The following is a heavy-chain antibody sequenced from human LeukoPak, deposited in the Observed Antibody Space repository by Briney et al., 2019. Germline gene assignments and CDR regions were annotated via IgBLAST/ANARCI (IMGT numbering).Heavy chain of an antibody. CDR3: ARGAAAANL. D-gene: IGHD6-13*01. Sequence: SETLSLTCTVSGGSISSYYWGWIRQSPGKGLEWIGSFSYTGSTYYNPSLKSRVTISVDTSKNQFSLKLSSVTAADTAVYYCARGAAAANLWGQGTLVTVSS. CDR2: FSYTGST. V-gene: IGHV4-39*07. CDR1: GGSISSYY. J-gene: IGHJ5*02.